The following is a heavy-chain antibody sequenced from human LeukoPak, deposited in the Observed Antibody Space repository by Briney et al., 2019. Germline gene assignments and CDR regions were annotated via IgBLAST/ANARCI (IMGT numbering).Heavy chain of an antibody. Sequence: SQTLSLTCTVSGGSISSGDYYWSWIRQPPGKGLEWIGYIYYSGSTYYNPSLKSRVTTSVDTSKNRFSLKLSSVTAADTAVYYCARVPYYYGSGSYFDYWGQGTLVTVSS. CDR1: GGSISSGDYY. CDR3: ARVPYYYGSGSYFDY. V-gene: IGHV4-30-4*01. D-gene: IGHD3-10*01. J-gene: IGHJ4*02. CDR2: IYYSGST.